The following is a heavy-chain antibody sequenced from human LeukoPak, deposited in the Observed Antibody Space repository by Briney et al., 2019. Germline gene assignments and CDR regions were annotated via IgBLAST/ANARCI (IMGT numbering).Heavy chain of an antibody. J-gene: IGHJ4*02. CDR2: IYHSGTTYSGST. D-gene: IGHD6-19*01. CDR3: ASIAVAGFWTNYYFDY. V-gene: IGHV4-39*07. CDR1: GASMSNYY. Sequence: SETLSLTCNVSGASMSNYYWVWIRQPPGKGLEWIGSIYHSGTTYSGSTYYNPSLKSRVTISVDTSKNQFSLKLSSVTAADTAVYYCASIAVAGFWTNYYFDYWGQGTLVTVSS.